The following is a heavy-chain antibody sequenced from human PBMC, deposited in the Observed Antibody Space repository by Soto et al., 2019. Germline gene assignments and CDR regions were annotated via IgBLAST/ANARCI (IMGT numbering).Heavy chain of an antibody. CDR3: ASRSPALDY. Sequence: QVQLVECGGGVVQPGRSLRLACAASGFPLSTYGMHWVRQAPGKGLEWVAVIWSDGSNKYYADSVKGRFTISRDNSKNTLYLQMNSLRAEDTAVYYCASRSPALDYWGQGTLVTVSS. V-gene: IGHV3-33*01. J-gene: IGHJ4*02. CDR2: IWSDGSNK. D-gene: IGHD2-2*01. CDR1: GFPLSTYG.